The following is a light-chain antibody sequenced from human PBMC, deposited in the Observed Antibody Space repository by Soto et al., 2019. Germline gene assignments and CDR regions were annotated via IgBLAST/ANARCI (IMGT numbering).Light chain of an antibody. J-gene: IGKJ1*01. CDR1: QSISSW. CDR2: KAS. Sequence: DIQMTQSPSTLSASVGDRVTITCRASQSISSWLAWYQQKPGKAPKLLIYKASSLESGVPSRFSGSGSGTEFTLTISSLQADDFATYYCQQYNSYSQTFGQRTKVEIK. V-gene: IGKV1-5*03. CDR3: QQYNSYSQT.